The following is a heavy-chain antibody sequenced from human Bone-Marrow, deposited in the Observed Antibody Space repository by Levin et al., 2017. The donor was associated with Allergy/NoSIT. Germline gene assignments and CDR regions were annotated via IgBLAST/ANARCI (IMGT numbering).Heavy chain of an antibody. Sequence: SETLSLTCTVSAASIDGYYWSWIRQAPGKGLEWIGYIFSSGSTYSNPSLQSRVTILIDTSKKHISLSLSSVTAADTAVYFCASGTRSYYFDYWSQGSLVTVSS. CDR2: IFSSGST. J-gene: IGHJ4*02. CDR1: AASIDGYY. D-gene: IGHD2-2*01. CDR3: ASGTRSYYFDY. V-gene: IGHV4-59*01.